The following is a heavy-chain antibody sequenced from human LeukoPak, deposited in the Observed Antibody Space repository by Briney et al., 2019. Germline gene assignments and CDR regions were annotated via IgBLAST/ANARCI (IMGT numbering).Heavy chain of an antibody. V-gene: IGHV5-51*01. Sequence: GESLKISCKGFGYSFTNYWIGWVRQMPGKGLEWMGIIYLGDSETRYSPSFQGQVTISADKSITTAHLQWSSLKASDTAMYFCARYSYRGYHYESSGIDYWGQGTLVTVSS. CDR1: GYSFTNYW. CDR2: IYLGDSET. CDR3: ARYSYRGYHYESSGIDY. J-gene: IGHJ4*02. D-gene: IGHD3-22*01.